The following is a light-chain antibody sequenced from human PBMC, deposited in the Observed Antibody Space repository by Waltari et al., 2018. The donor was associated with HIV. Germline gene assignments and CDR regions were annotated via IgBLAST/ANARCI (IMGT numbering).Light chain of an antibody. CDR2: LAS. Sequence: DIQLTQSPSFLSASVGDRVTLTCRASQGISTYLAWYQQKPGKAPKLLIFLASTLQSGVPSRFSGSGSETEFTLTINSLQPEDFATYYCQQLNTYPRTFGQGTKVEIK. V-gene: IGKV1-9*01. CDR1: QGISTY. J-gene: IGKJ1*01. CDR3: QQLNTYPRT.